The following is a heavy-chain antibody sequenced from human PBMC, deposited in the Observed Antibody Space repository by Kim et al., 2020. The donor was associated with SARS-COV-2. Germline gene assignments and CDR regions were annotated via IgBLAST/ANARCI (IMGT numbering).Heavy chain of an antibody. D-gene: IGHD4-17*01. J-gene: IGHJ4*02. CDR3: ARGTVTTDHDY. V-gene: IGHV4-59*13. CDR2: IYYSGST. Sequence: SETLSHTCTVSGGSISSYYWSWIRQPPGKGLEWIGYIYYSGSTNYNPSLKSRVTISVDTSKNQFSLKLSSVTAADTAVYYCARGTVTTDHDYWGQGTLVT. CDR1: GGSISSYY.